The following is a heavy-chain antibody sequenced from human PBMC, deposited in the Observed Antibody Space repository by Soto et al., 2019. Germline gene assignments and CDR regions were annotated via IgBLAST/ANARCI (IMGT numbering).Heavy chain of an antibody. V-gene: IGHV4-31*03. Sequence: SETLSLTCTVSGGSISSGGYYWSWIRQHPGKDLEWIGYIYYSGSTYYNPSLKSRVTISVDTSKNQFSLKLSSVTAADTAVYYCARDSEAAAGVFDYWGQGTLVTVSS. CDR3: ARDSEAAAGVFDY. D-gene: IGHD6-13*01. CDR2: IYYSGST. J-gene: IGHJ4*02. CDR1: GGSISSGGYY.